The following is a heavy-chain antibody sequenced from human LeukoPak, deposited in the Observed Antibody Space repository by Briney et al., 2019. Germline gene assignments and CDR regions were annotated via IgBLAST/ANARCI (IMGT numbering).Heavy chain of an antibody. CDR2: INQSGRT. Sequence: SETLSLTCTVSGGSISSSSYYWGWIRQPPGKGLEWIGEINQSGRTNYNPSLKSRVTISLDTSKKHFSLKLSSVTAADTAVYYCARKGGGQLVNTRRWFDPWGQGTLVTVSS. CDR1: GGSISSSSYY. D-gene: IGHD6-13*01. V-gene: IGHV4-39*02. CDR3: ARKGGGQLVNTRRWFDP. J-gene: IGHJ5*02.